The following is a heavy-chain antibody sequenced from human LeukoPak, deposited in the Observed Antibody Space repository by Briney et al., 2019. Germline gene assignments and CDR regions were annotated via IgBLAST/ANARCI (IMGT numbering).Heavy chain of an antibody. CDR3: ARDNYYGSGSEYYYYYYMDV. V-gene: IGHV4-61*09. Sequence: SETLSLTCNVSGGSISSGSYCWSWIRQPAGKGLEWIGHIHISGNTNYNPSLKSRVTISVDTSKNQFSLKLSSVTAADTAVYYCARDNYYGSGSEYYYYYYMDVWGKGTTVTISS. CDR1: GGSISSGSYC. D-gene: IGHD3-10*01. CDR2: IHISGNT. J-gene: IGHJ6*03.